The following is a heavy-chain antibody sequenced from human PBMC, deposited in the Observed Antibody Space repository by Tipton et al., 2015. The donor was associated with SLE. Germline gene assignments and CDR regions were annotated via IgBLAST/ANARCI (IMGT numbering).Heavy chain of an antibody. Sequence: GLVKPSQTLSLTCAISGVSVSSNSAAWNWIRQSPSRGLEWLGRTYYRSKWYNDYAVSVKSRITINPDTSKNQFSLQLNSVTAADMAVYYCASKHYDILTGYYPSYYYYYMDVWGKGTTVTVSS. CDR1: GVSVSSNSAA. CDR3: ASKHYDILTGYYPSYYYYYMDV. J-gene: IGHJ6*03. D-gene: IGHD3-9*01. V-gene: IGHV6-1*01. CDR2: TYYRSKWYN.